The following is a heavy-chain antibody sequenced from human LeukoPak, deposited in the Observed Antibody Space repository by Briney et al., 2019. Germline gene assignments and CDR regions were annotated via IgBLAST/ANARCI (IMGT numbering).Heavy chain of an antibody. CDR2: ISWNSGSI. J-gene: IGHJ4*02. CDR3: ARGGELLRPADY. V-gene: IGHV3-9*01. CDR1: GFTFDDYA. D-gene: IGHD1-26*01. Sequence: GRSLRLSCAASGFTFDDYAMHWVRQAPGKGLEWVSGISWNSGSIGYADSVKGRFTISRDNAKNPLYLQMNNLRAEDTAVYYCARGGELLRPADYWGQGALVTVSS.